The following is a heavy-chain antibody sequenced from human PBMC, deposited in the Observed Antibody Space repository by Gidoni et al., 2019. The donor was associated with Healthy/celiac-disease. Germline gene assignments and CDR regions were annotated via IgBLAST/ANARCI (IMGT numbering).Heavy chain of an antibody. CDR2: ISSSSSYI. D-gene: IGHD3-22*01. CDR3: AREKAGYYDSSGYLNY. V-gene: IGHV3-21*01. J-gene: IGHJ4*02. CDR1: GFTFSRYS. Sequence: EVQLVESGGGLVKPGGSLRLSCAASGFTFSRYSMNWVRQAPGKGLEWVSSISSSSSYIYYADSVKGRFTISRDNDKNSLYLQMNSLRAEDTAVYYCAREKAGYYDSSGYLNYWGQGTLVTVSS.